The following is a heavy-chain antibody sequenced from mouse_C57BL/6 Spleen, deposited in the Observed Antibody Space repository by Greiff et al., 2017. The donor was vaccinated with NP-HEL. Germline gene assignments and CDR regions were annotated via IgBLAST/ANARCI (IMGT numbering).Heavy chain of an antibody. Sequence: VQLQQSGPGLVQPSQSLSITCTVSGFSLTSYGVHWVRQSPGKGLEWLGVIWRGGSTDSNAAFIYRLSISKDNSKSKVFFKMHSLQADDTAIDYCARQDLIYYYGSSPMDDWGQGTSVTVSS. D-gene: IGHD1-1*01. CDR2: IWRGGST. J-gene: IGHJ4*01. V-gene: IGHV2-2*01. CDR3: ARQDLIYYYGSSPMDD. CDR1: GFSLTSYG.